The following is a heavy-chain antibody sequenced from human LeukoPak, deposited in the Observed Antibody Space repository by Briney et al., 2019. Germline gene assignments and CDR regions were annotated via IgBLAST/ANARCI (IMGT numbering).Heavy chain of an antibody. Sequence: GGSLRLSCTLSGLSVSDNYLTWVRQAPGRGLEKGSVIFPNGNTYSADFVGGRFSISGDKYTNPLFLNMSRGGTDDTAVYFCARANPIYGDFDYWGQGTLVSVSS. J-gene: IGHJ4*02. V-gene: IGHV3-53*01. D-gene: IGHD4-17*01. CDR1: GLSVSDNY. CDR2: IFPNGNT. CDR3: ARANPIYGDFDY.